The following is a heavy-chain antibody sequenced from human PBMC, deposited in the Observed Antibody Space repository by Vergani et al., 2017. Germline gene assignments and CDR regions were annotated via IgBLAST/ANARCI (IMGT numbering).Heavy chain of an antibody. CDR2: IFPTDSDT. Sequence: EVKLVQSGVEVKKPGESLKISCKGSGYRFTSYWIAWVRQMPGKGLEWMGIIFPTDSDTKYSPSFQGQVTMSVDQSISTAYLQWDSLKASDTAMYFCARTGNPYSYYGIDVWGQGTTVTVSS. V-gene: IGHV5-51*01. CDR1: GYRFTSYW. CDR3: ARTGNPYSYYGIDV. J-gene: IGHJ6*02. D-gene: IGHD3-10*01.